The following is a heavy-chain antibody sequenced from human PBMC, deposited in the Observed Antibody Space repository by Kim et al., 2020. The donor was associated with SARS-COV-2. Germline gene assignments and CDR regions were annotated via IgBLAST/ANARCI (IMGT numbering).Heavy chain of an antibody. D-gene: IGHD2-15*01. J-gene: IGHJ5*02. CDR1: GFTFSSYA. V-gene: IGHV3-23*01. CDR3: AKAQGKVVVAATNWFDP. Sequence: GGSLRLSCAASGFTFSSYAMTWVRQAPGKGLEWVSTISGSGDSTDYADSVKGRFTISRDNSKNTLYLQMNSLRAEDTAVYYCAKAQGKVVVAATNWFDPWGQGTLVTVSS. CDR2: ISGSGDST.